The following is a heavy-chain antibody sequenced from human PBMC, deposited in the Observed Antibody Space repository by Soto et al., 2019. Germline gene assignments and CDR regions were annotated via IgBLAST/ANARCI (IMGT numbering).Heavy chain of an antibody. V-gene: IGHV1-69*13. Sequence: SVKVSCKASGGTFSSYAISWVRQAPGQGLEWMGGIIPIFGIANYAQKFQGRVTITADESTSTAYMELSSLRSEDTAVYYCASNQLESLPNYYYYGMDVWGQGTTVTVSS. CDR3: ASNQLESLPNYYYYGMDV. D-gene: IGHD1-1*01. CDR1: GGTFSSYA. CDR2: IIPIFGIA. J-gene: IGHJ6*02.